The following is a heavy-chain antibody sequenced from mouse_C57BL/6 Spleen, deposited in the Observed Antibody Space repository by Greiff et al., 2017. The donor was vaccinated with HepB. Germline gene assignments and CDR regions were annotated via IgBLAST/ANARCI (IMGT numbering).Heavy chain of an antibody. CDR2: IHPNSGST. CDR3: AGNYGSSPYYAMDD. CDR1: GYTFTSYW. Sequence: QVQLQQPGAELVKPGASVKLSCKASGYTFTSYWMHWVKQRPGQGLEWIGMIHPNSGSTNYNEKFKSKATLTVDKSSSTAYMQLSSLTSEDSAVYYCAGNYGSSPYYAMDDWGQGTSVTVSS. V-gene: IGHV1-64*01. J-gene: IGHJ4*01. D-gene: IGHD1-1*01.